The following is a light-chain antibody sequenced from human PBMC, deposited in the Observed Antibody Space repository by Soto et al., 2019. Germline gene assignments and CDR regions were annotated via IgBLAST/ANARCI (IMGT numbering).Light chain of an antibody. CDR3: QQYNNWPPLT. J-gene: IGKJ4*01. Sequence: EIVMTQSPATLSVSPGERATLSCRASQSVSGNLACYQHKPGQAPRLLIYGASTRATGIPARFSGSGSGTEFTLTISSLQSEDFAVYYCQQYNNWPPLTFGGGTKVEIK. CDR1: QSVSGN. CDR2: GAS. V-gene: IGKV3-15*01.